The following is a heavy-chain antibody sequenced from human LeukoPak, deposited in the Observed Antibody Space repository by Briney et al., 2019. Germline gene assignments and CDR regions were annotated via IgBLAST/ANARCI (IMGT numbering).Heavy chain of an antibody. V-gene: IGHV4-59*01. CDR3: ARAPANWEDAFDI. CDR2: MHYSGST. CDR1: GGSISSYY. Sequence: PSETLSLTCTVSGGSISSYYWSWIRQPPGKGQEWIGYMHYSGSTKYNPSLKSRVTTSVDTSKNQFSLKLSSVTAADPAVYYCARAPANWEDAFDIWGQGTMVTVSS. D-gene: IGHD7-27*01. J-gene: IGHJ3*02.